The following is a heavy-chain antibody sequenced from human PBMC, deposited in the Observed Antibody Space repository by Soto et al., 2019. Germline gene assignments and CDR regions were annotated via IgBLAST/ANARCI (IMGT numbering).Heavy chain of an antibody. J-gene: IGHJ4*02. Sequence: QITLKESGPPLVRPAQTLTLTCAFSGFSLTTTRMGGAWIRQPPGKALEWLALIYWDDDKRYSPSLKNSLTVHKDTSTNRVVLTITNISPDDTGTYFCAHAGDFDLLSFDRWGPGTLVTVSS. CDR2: IYWDDDK. CDR1: GFSLTTTRMG. D-gene: IGHD2-15*01. CDR3: AHAGDFDLLSFDR. V-gene: IGHV2-5*02.